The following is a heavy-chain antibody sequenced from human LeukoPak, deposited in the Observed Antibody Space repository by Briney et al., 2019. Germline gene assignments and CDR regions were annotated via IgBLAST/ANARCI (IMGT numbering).Heavy chain of an antibody. D-gene: IGHD1-26*01. V-gene: IGHV3-30*04. J-gene: IGHJ3*02. CDR2: ISYDGSNK. Sequence: GGSLRLSCAASGFTFSSYAMHWVRQAPGKGLEWVAVISYDGSNKKYADSVKGRFTISRDNAKNSLYLQMNSLRAEDTAVYYCARDVGAADAFDIWGQGTMVTVSS. CDR1: GFTFSSYA. CDR3: ARDVGAADAFDI.